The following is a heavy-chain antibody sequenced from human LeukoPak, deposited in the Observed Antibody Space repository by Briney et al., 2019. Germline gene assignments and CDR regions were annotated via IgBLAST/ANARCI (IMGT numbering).Heavy chain of an antibody. CDR3: ARSMVRGVIRGAFDI. Sequence: ASVKVSCKASGYTFTSYAMNWVRQAPGQGLEWMGWINTNTGNPTYAQGFTGRFVFSLDTSVSTAYLQISSLKAEDTAVYYCARSMVRGVIRGAFDIWGQGTMVTVSS. CDR2: INTNTGNP. J-gene: IGHJ3*02. D-gene: IGHD3-10*01. CDR1: GYTFTSYA. V-gene: IGHV7-4-1*02.